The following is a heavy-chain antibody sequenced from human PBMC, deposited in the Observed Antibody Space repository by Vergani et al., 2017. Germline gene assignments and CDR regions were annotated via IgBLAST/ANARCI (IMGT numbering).Heavy chain of an antibody. V-gene: IGHV3-49*04. CDR3: AVEIYDYGGSRDFDY. CDR2: IRSKTYGATT. CDR1: GFNFGEYG. J-gene: IGHJ4*02. D-gene: IGHD4-23*01. Sequence: EVQLVESGGDLVQPGRSLRLSCQTSGFNFGEYGVSWVRQAPGKGLEWIVFIRSKTYGATTEYAASVRGRFTISRDDSKGIAYLQMSSLKKEDTAVYRCAVEIYDYGGSRDFDYWGQGTLVVVSS.